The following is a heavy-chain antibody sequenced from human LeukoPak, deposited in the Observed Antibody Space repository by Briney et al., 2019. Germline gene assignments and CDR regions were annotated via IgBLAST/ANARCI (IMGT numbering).Heavy chain of an antibody. CDR2: INPNSGGT. J-gene: IGHJ6*02. V-gene: IGHV1-2*04. CDR3: ARDATGTRPITFDMDV. D-gene: IGHD1/OR15-1a*01. CDR1: GYTFTDYY. Sequence: AASVKVSCKASGYTFTDYYMDWVRQAPGQGLEWMGWINPNSGGTNYAQKFQGWVTMTRDTSISTAYMELSRLRSDDTAVYYCARDATGTRPITFDMDVWGQGTTVTVSS.